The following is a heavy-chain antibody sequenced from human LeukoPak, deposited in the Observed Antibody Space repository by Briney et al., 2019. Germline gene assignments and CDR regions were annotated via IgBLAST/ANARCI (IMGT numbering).Heavy chain of an antibody. V-gene: IGHV1-69*05. D-gene: IGHD5-24*01. J-gene: IGHJ4*02. CDR3: ARDAGPDGYTDLSFDY. CDR2: IIPIFGTA. CDR1: GGTFSSYA. Sequence: SVKVSCKASGGTFSSYAISWVRQAPGQGLEWMGGIIPIFGTANYARKFQGRVTITTDESTSTAYMELSSLRSEDTAVYYCARDAGPDGYTDLSFDYWGQGTLVTVSS.